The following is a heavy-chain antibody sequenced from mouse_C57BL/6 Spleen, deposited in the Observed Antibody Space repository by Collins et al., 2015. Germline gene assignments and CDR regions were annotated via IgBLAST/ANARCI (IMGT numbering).Heavy chain of an antibody. CDR1: GFTFSNYA. CDR3: AAITTATF. D-gene: IGHD1-2*01. CDR2: ISTGGNI. Sequence: EVKLVESGGGLVKPGGSLKLSCVVSGFTFSNYAMSWVRQTPEKRLEWVASISTGGNIYYSDSLKGRFTISRDNARNILYLQMSSLRSEDTAMYYCAAITTATFWGQGTLVTVSA. J-gene: IGHJ3*01. V-gene: IGHV5-6-5*01.